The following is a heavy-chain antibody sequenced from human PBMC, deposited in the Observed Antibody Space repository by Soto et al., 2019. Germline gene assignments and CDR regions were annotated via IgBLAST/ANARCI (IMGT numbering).Heavy chain of an antibody. CDR2: IIPIFGTA. J-gene: IGHJ6*02. V-gene: IGHV1-69*13. Sequence: GASVKVSCKASGGTFSSYAISWVRQAPGQGLEWMGGIIPIFGTANYAQKFQGRVTITVDESTSTAYMELSSLRSEDTAVYYCARNQRGRMDVWGQGTTVTVSS. CDR3: ARNQRGRMDV. D-gene: IGHD1-26*01. CDR1: GGTFSSYA.